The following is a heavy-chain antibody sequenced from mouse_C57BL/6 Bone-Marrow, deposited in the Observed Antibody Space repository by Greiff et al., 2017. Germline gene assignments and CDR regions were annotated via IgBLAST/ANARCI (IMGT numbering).Heavy chain of an antibody. V-gene: IGHV1-81*01. J-gene: IGHJ4*01. CDR3: ETGEYYDDSSYEGYYAMDY. CDR1: GYTFTSYG. CDR2: IYPRSGNT. D-gene: IGHD1-1*01. Sequence: VQLQQSGAELARPGASVKLSCKASGYTFTSYGISWVKQRTGQGLEWIGEIYPRSGNTYYNEKFKGKATLTADKSSSTAYMELRRLTSQDSAVYCCETGEYYDDSSYEGYYAMDYWGQGTSVTVSS.